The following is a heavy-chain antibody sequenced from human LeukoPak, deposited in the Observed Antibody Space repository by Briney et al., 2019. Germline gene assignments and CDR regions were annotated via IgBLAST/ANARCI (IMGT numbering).Heavy chain of an antibody. D-gene: IGHD6-13*01. V-gene: IGHV1-69*04. Sequence: SVRVSCKASGGTFSSYAISWVRQAPGQGLEWMGRIIPILGIANYAQKFQGRVTITADKSTSTAYMELSSLRSEDTAVYYCAREKAAAGTPYWGQGTLVTVSS. CDR3: AREKAAAGTPY. CDR2: IIPILGIA. CDR1: GGTFSSYA. J-gene: IGHJ4*02.